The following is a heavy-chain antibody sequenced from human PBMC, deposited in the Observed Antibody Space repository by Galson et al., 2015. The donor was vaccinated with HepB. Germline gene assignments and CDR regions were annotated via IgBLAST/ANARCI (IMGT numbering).Heavy chain of an antibody. J-gene: IGHJ4*02. Sequence: SVKVSCKASGGTFSSYAISWVRQAPGQGLEWMGGIIPILGIANYAQKFQGRVTITADKSTSTAYMELSSLRSEDTAVYYCAVAVQQWLAPVDYWGQGTLVTVSS. CDR3: AVAVQQWLAPVDY. CDR1: GGTFSSYA. CDR2: IIPILGIA. V-gene: IGHV1-69*10. D-gene: IGHD6-19*01.